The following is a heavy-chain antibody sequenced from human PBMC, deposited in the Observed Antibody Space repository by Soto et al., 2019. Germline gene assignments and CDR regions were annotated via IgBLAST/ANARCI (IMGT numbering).Heavy chain of an antibody. V-gene: IGHV3-21*01. CDR2: ISSSSSYI. Sequence: GGSLRLSCAASGFTFSSYSMNWVRQAPGKGLEWVSSISSSSSYIYYADSVKGRFTISRDNAKNSLYLQMNSLRAEDTAVYYCARSVTQWYGYDILTLFDYWGQGTLVTVSS. CDR1: GFTFSSYS. D-gene: IGHD3-9*01. CDR3: ARSVTQWYGYDILTLFDY. J-gene: IGHJ4*02.